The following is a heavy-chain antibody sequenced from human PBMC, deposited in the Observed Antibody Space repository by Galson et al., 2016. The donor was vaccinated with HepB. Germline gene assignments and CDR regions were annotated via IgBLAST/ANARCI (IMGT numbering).Heavy chain of an antibody. CDR3: AGRLDPLYWNFDL. V-gene: IGHV1-69*13. CDR2: TIPTFRRA. CDR1: GGSFSSIG. Sequence: SVKVSCKASGGSFSSIGISWVRQAPGQRLEWMGGTIPTFRRANYAQKFQDRVKIVADEATSTAYMDLTSLRPDDTAIYYCAGRLDPLYWNFDLWGRGSLVIVSS. J-gene: IGHJ2*01. D-gene: IGHD3-9*01.